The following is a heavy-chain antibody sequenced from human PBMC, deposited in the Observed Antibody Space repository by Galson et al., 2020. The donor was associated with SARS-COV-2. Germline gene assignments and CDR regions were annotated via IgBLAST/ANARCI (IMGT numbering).Heavy chain of an antibody. Sequence: SETLSLTCTVSGGSISSYYWSWIRQPPGKGLEWIGYIYHRGSTNYNPSLKSRVTISVDASKNLFSLRVSSVTAADTAVYYCARHRPEGGSNPDAFDIWGQGTMVTVSS. CDR1: GGSISSYY. J-gene: IGHJ3*02. V-gene: IGHV4-59*08. CDR2: IYHRGST. CDR3: ARHRPEGGSNPDAFDI. D-gene: IGHD3-16*01.